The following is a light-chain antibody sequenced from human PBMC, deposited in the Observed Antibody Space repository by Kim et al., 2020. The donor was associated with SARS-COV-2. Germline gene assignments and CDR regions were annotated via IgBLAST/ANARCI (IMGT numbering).Light chain of an antibody. CDR3: QTWGTGFVV. Sequence: ASVKLTCTLSSGHSSYAIAWLQQQPEKGPRYLMKVNSDGSNTRGDGIPDRFSGSSSGDERYLSISNLQSEDEADFYCQTWGTGFVVFGRGTKVTVL. J-gene: IGLJ2*01. CDR2: VNSDGSN. V-gene: IGLV4-69*01. CDR1: SGHSSYA.